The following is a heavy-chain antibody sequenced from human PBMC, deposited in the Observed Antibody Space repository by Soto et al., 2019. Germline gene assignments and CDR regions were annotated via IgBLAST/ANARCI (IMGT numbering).Heavy chain of an antibody. CDR3: ARDQGIKLWDLDY. CDR1: GFTFSSYG. Sequence: GGSLRLSCAASGFTFSSYGMHWVRQAPGKGLEWVAVIWYDGSNKYYADSVKGRFTISRDNSKNTLYLQMNSLRAEDTAVYYCARDQGIKLWDLDYWGQGTLVTVSS. V-gene: IGHV3-33*01. CDR2: IWYDGSNK. D-gene: IGHD5-18*01. J-gene: IGHJ4*02.